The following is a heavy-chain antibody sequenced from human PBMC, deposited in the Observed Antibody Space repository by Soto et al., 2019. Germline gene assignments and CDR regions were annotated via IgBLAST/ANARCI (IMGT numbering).Heavy chain of an antibody. CDR3: ARDDEHGSNWDLAY. D-gene: IGHD1-26*01. Sequence: QVQLVQSGGGVVQPGRSLRLSCAASGFNFNTYFMHWVRQAPGKGLEWVAMIFPNGRDKEYADSVTGRFTISRDNSSNRMYQRMDSLRPEDTAVYYCARDDEHGSNWDLAYWGQGALVTVSS. CDR2: IFPNGRDK. CDR1: GFNFNTYF. J-gene: IGHJ4*02. V-gene: IGHV3-30*13.